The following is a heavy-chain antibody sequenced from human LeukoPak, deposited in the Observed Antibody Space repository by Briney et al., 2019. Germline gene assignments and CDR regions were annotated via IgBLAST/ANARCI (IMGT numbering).Heavy chain of an antibody. J-gene: IGHJ6*04. CDR3: AELGITMIGGV. CDR2: ISSSGSTI. D-gene: IGHD3-10*02. V-gene: IGHV3-48*03. Sequence: GGSLRLSCAASGFTFSSYDMHWVRQATGKGLEWVSYISSSGSTIYYADSVKGRFTISRDNAKNSLYLQMNSLRAEDTAVYYCAELGITMIGGVWGKGTTATISS. CDR1: GFTFSSYD.